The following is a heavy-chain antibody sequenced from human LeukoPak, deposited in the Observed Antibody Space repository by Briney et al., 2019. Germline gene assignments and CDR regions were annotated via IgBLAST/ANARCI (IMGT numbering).Heavy chain of an antibody. Sequence: SVKVSCKASGGTFSSYAISWVRQAPGQGLEWMGGIIPIFGTANYAQEFQGRVTITADESTSTAYMELSSLRSEDTAVYYCARVYNWNDLSFDYWGQGTLVTVSS. CDR2: IIPIFGTA. J-gene: IGHJ4*02. V-gene: IGHV1-69*13. D-gene: IGHD1-20*01. CDR3: ARVYNWNDLSFDY. CDR1: GGTFSSYA.